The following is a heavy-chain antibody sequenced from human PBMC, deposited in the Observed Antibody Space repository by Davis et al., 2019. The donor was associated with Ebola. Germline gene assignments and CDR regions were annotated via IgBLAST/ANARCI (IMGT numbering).Heavy chain of an antibody. CDR3: AREGKVGATDS. D-gene: IGHD1-26*01. CDR2: INRDGSYP. J-gene: IGHJ4*02. CDR1: GFSFSNYG. Sequence: HTGGSLRLSCAASGFSFSNYGMHWVRQAPGKGLVWVSRINRDGSYPENADFVKGRFTISRDNAKNTLYLQMNSLRDDDTAVYYCAREGKVGATDSWGQGTLVTVSS. V-gene: IGHV3-74*01.